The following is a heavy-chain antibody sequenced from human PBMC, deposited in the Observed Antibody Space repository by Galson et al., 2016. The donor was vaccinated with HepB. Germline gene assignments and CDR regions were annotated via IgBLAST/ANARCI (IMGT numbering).Heavy chain of an antibody. V-gene: IGHV1-18*01. CDR3: ERDISVRAAGLDY. CDR1: GYTFSSDV. CDR2: ISTYNGKT. Sequence: SVKVSCKASGYTFSSDVINWVRQAPGQGLEWTGWISTYNGKTHYGQNFQGRITITTNTSTSTTYVEMRTLRSDDTAVYCCERDISVRAAGLDYWGQGTLVTVSS. D-gene: IGHD3-10*01. J-gene: IGHJ4*02.